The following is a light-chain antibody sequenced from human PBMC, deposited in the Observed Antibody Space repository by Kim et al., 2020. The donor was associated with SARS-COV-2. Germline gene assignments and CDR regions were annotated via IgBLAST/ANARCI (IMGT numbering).Light chain of an antibody. CDR1: RSISSY. CDR3: QQGYSTPPT. V-gene: IGKV1-39*01. J-gene: IGKJ2*01. Sequence: SASVADNVTITCRASRSISSYLNWYQQKPGRAPKLLIYAASSLQSGVPTKFSGSGSGTDFTLTISSLQPEDFATYYCQQGYSTPPTFGQGTKLEI. CDR2: AAS.